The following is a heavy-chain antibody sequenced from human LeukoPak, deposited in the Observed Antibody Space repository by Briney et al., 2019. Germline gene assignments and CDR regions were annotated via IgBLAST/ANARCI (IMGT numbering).Heavy chain of an antibody. J-gene: IGHJ4*02. CDR2: IYYSGST. CDR1: GGSISSYY. V-gene: IGHV4-59*01. D-gene: IGHD3-22*01. Sequence: SETLSLTRTVSGGSISSYYWSWIRQPPGKGLEWIGCIYYSGSTNYNPSLKSRVTISVDTSKNQFSLKLSSVTAADTAVYYCARGYYREFDYWGQGTLVTVSS. CDR3: ARGYYREFDY.